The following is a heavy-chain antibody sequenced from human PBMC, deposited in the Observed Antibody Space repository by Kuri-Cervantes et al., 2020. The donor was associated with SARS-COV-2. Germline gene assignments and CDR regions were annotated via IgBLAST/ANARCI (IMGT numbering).Heavy chain of an antibody. Sequence: GESLKISCEVSGFLFSASAIHWVRQASGKGLEWVAVISYDGSNKYYADSVKGRFTISRDNSKNTLYLQMNSLRAEDTAVYYCAREGGIAAAGTIFDYWGQGTLVTVSS. J-gene: IGHJ4*02. CDR3: AREGGIAAAGTIFDY. V-gene: IGHV3-30-3*01. CDR2: ISYDGSNK. D-gene: IGHD6-13*01. CDR1: GFLFSASA.